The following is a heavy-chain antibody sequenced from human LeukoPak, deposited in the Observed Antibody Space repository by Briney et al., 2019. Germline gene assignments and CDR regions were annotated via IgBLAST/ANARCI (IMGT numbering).Heavy chain of an antibody. CDR3: ARVSREDYYYYMDV. V-gene: IGHV3-48*04. D-gene: IGHD1-26*01. CDR1: GFTFSSYA. J-gene: IGHJ6*03. Sequence: PGGSLRLSCAASGFTFSSYAMSWVRQAPGKGLEWVSYISSSGSTIYYADSVKGRFTISRDNAKNSLYLQMNSLRAEDTAVYYCARVSREDYYYYMDVWGKGTTVTVSS. CDR2: ISSSGSTI.